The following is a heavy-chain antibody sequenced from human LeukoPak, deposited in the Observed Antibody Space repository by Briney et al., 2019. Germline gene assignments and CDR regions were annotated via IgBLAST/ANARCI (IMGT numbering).Heavy chain of an antibody. CDR1: GGTFSSYA. CDR2: IIPIFGTA. J-gene: IGHJ3*02. V-gene: IGHV1-69*13. Sequence: ASVKVSCKASGGTFSSYAISWVRQAPGQGLEWMGGIIPIFGTANYAQKFQGRVTITADESTSTAYMELSSLRSEDTAVYYCARDGYSSSGSGAFDIWGQGTMVTVSS. D-gene: IGHD6-13*01. CDR3: ARDGYSSSGSGAFDI.